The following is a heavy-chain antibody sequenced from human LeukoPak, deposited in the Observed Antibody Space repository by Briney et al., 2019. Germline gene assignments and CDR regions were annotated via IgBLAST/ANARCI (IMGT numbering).Heavy chain of an antibody. CDR1: GGSISSSSHY. D-gene: IGHD7-27*01. J-gene: IGHJ4*02. V-gene: IGHV4-39*01. CDR3: ARLPKTGDRGRGYFDS. Sequence: SETLSLTCTVSGGSISSSSHYWGWVRPPPGKGPEWVGGIDYSGSSYYNPSLRSRVTISVDTSKNQFSLILSSVTAADATVYYCARLPKTGDRGRGYFDSWGQGTLVTVSS. CDR2: IDYSGSS.